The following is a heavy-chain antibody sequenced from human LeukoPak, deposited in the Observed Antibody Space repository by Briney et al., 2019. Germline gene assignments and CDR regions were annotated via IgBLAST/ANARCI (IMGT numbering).Heavy chain of an antibody. V-gene: IGHV4-39*07. D-gene: IGHD3-10*01. CDR2: INHSGST. CDR3: AGRIRSTYYYGSGKGYYYYYYMDV. CDR1: GGSISSSSYY. Sequence: SETLSLTCTVSGGSISSSSYYWGWIRQPPGKGLEWIGEINHSGSTNYNPSLKSRVTISVDTSKNQFSLKLSSVTAAGTAVYYYAGRIRSTYYYGSGKGYYYYYYMDVWGKGTTVTVSS. J-gene: IGHJ6*03.